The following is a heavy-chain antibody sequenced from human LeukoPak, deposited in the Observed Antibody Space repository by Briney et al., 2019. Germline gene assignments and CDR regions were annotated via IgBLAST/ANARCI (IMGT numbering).Heavy chain of an antibody. CDR3: ARADDLVPSVY. V-gene: IGHV4-39*07. D-gene: IGHD5-12*01. Sequence: PSETLSLTCTVSGGSISSSSYYWGWIRQPPGKGLEWIGSIYYSGSTYYNPSLKSRVTISVDTSKNQFSLKLSSVTAADTAVYYCARADDLVPSVYWGQGTLVTVSS. J-gene: IGHJ4*02. CDR2: IYYSGST. CDR1: GGSISSSSYY.